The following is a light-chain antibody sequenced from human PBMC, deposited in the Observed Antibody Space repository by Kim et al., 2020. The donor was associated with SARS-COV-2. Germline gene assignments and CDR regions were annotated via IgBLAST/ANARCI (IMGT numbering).Light chain of an antibody. CDR1: QTIHRW. CDR2: RAS. Sequence: ASVGDSVTVTCRASQTIHRWLACYQPKPGKAPDLLVSRASNEESGVPSRFSGSGSGTEFALTITSLQPDDFATYNGQQYNSYPYTFGQGPKLEIK. J-gene: IGKJ2*01. V-gene: IGKV1-5*03. CDR3: QQYNSYPYT.